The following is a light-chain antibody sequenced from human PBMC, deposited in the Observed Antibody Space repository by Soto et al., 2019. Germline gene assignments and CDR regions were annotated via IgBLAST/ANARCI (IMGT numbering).Light chain of an antibody. CDR1: QGIGNY. CDR2: GAS. V-gene: IGKV1-39*01. J-gene: IGKJ1*01. Sequence: IQMTQSPSSLSASVGDRVTITCRASQGIGNYLKWYQQKPGKAPKLLSYGASSLQSGVPSKFSGSGSGTDFTLTIGSLQPEDFATYYCQQSFNNPRTFGQGARWIS. CDR3: QQSFNNPRT.